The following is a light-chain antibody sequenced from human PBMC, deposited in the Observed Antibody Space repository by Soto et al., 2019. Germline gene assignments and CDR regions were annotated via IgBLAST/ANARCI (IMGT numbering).Light chain of an antibody. CDR1: QSISSW. CDR3: QQYNTYPWT. Sequence: DIQMTQSPATLSASVGGRVTITCRASQSISSWLAWYQQKPGKVPKLLIDDASSLESGVPSRFSGSGSGTEFTLTISSLQPDDFATYYCQQYNTYPWTFDQGTKVEIK. J-gene: IGKJ1*01. CDR2: DAS. V-gene: IGKV1-5*01.